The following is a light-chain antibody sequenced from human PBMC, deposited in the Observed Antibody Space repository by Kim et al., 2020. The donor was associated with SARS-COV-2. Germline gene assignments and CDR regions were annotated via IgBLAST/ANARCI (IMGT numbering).Light chain of an antibody. CDR3: ASCDDSLNGRT. CDR2: SNS. V-gene: IGLV1-44*01. CDR1: SSNIGSNT. J-gene: IGLJ2*01. Sequence: GRRVTLPCSGNSSNIGSNTVNLYQQVPGTAPKLLIYSNSLRPSGVPDRFSGSKSRTSASLAISGLQSEDEADYYCASCDDSLNGRTFGGGTQLTVL.